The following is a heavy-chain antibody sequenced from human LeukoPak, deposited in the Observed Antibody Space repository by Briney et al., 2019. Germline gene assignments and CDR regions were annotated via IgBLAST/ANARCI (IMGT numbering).Heavy chain of an antibody. D-gene: IGHD6-13*01. CDR2: IYYNGNI. CDR1: GGSVNSYY. CDR3: ARGYSTSWYYYYDV. V-gene: IGHV4-59*02. Sequence: SQTLSLTCTVSGGSVNSYYWGWIRQPPGKGLEWIGHIYYNGNIDYTPSLKSRVSISVDTSNNHFSLTVTSVTPADTAVYYCARGYSTSWYYYYDVWGRGTPVTVSS. J-gene: IGHJ2*01.